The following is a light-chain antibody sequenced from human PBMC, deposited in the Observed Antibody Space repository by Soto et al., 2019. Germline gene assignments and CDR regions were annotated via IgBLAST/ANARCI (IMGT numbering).Light chain of an antibody. CDR2: AST. J-gene: IGLJ2*01. CDR3: QSYDTGLTGHVL. CDR1: SSNIGAGFD. Sequence: QSVLTQPPSVAGAPGQRVTISCSGNSSNIGAGFDVHWYQQLPGAAPKLLIYASTNRPSGVPDRFSGSKSDTSASLAITGLKIDDEADYYCQSYDTGLTGHVLFAGGTKLTVL. V-gene: IGLV1-40*01.